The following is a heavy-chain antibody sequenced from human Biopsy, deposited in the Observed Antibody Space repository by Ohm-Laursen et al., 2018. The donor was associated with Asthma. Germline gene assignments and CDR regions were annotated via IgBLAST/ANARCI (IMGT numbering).Heavy chain of an antibody. CDR2: MYAGGSR. CDR1: GVNVTNNY. D-gene: IGHD4-17*01. J-gene: IGHJ3*02. V-gene: IGHV3-53*01. Sequence: SLRLSCAASGVNVTNNYMTWVRQAPGKGLEWVSTMYAGGSRFYADRVKGRFTISRDNSKNTLYLQMDSLRPEDTALYYCARAGDTNDYGPAFDIWGLGTMVTVSS. CDR3: ARAGDTNDYGPAFDI.